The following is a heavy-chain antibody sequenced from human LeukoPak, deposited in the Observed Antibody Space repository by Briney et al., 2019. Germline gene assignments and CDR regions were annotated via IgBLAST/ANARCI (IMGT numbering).Heavy chain of an antibody. CDR2: IKSKTDGGTT. V-gene: IGHV3-15*01. CDR3: TTEVSGYSSGWSVDY. D-gene: IGHD6-19*01. Sequence: ETGGSLRLSCAASGLTFSNAWTSWVRQAPGKGLEWVGRIKSKTDGGTTDYAAPVKGRFTISRDDSKNTLYLQMNSLKTEDTAVYYCTTEVSGYSSGWSVDYWGQGTLVTVSS. J-gene: IGHJ4*02. CDR1: GLTFSNAW.